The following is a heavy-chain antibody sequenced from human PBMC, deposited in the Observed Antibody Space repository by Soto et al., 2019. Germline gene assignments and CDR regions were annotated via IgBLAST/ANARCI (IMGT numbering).Heavy chain of an antibody. V-gene: IGHV4-31*03. Sequence: SETLSITCIVSGGSISSGGYYWSWIRQHPGKGLEWIGYIYYSGSTYYNPSLKSRVTISVDTSKNQFSLKLSSVTAADTAVYYCARYSGYCSSTSCYAGAQPFDYWGQGTLVTVSS. D-gene: IGHD2-2*01. CDR1: GGSISSGGYY. CDR3: ARYSGYCSSTSCYAGAQPFDY. J-gene: IGHJ4*02. CDR2: IYYSGST.